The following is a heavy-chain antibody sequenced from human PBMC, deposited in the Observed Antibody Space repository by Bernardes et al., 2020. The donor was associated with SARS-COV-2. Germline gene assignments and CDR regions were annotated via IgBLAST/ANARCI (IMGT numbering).Heavy chain of an antibody. J-gene: IGHJ4*02. CDR3: ASTMSRFGNYFFDY. CDR1: GGSINSYY. CDR2: IYYSGTT. V-gene: IGHV4-59*01. D-gene: IGHD3-3*01. Sequence: SETLSLTCTVSGGSINSYYWSWIRQPPGKGLEWIGNIYYSGTTNYNPSLRSRVTVSIDRSKNQFSLKLSSVTAADTAVYYCASTMSRFGNYFFDYWGQGTLVTVSS.